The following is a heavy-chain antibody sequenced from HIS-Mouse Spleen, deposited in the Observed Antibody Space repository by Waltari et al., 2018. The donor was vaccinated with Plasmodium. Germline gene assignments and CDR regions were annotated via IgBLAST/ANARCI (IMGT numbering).Heavy chain of an antibody. CDR1: GGSFSGYY. Sequence: QVQLQQWGAGLLKPSETLSLTCAVYGGSFSGYYWSWIRQPPGKGLEWIGEINQRGSTNYNPSLKMRVTISVDTSKNQFSLKLSSVTAADTAVYYWASSGSGSYYYWGQGTLVTVSS. CDR3: ASSGSGSYYY. J-gene: IGHJ4*02. V-gene: IGHV4-34*01. CDR2: INQRGST. D-gene: IGHD3-10*01.